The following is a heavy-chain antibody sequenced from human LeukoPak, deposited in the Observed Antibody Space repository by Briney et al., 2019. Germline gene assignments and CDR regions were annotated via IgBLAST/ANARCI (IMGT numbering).Heavy chain of an antibody. CDR1: GYTFNTYS. Sequence: GGSLRLSCAASGYTFNTYSLNWVRQAPGKGLEWVSSISSTSTFIYYADSLKGRFTISRDNAKNSLHLQMNSLRAEDTAIYYCATGMSVTVASFAFDIWGQGTVVTVSS. J-gene: IGHJ3*02. CDR2: ISSTSTFI. CDR3: ATGMSVTVASFAFDI. D-gene: IGHD6-19*01. V-gene: IGHV3-21*01.